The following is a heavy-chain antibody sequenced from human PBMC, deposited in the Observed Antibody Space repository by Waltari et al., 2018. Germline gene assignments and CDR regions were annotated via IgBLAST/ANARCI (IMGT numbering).Heavy chain of an antibody. CDR2: ISNSSAYI. V-gene: IGHV3-21*01. D-gene: IGHD2-15*01. Sequence: EAQLVESGGGLVKPGGSLRLSCAASGFIFRDYLINWVRQAPGKGLEWVSSISNSSAYIYYADSVKGRFTVSRDNAKNSVYLQMDSLRVEDTAIYYCARDYGGWFDPWGQGTLVTVSS. J-gene: IGHJ5*02. CDR1: GFIFRDYL. CDR3: ARDYGGWFDP.